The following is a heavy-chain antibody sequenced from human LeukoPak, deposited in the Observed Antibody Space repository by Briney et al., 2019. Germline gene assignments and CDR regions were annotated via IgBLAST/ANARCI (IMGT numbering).Heavy chain of an antibody. CDR2: INHSGST. D-gene: IGHD5-18*01. V-gene: IGHV4-34*01. Sequence: SETLSLTCAVSGGSFSGYYWSWIRQPPGKGLEWIGEINHSGSTNYNPSLKSRVTISVDTSKNQFSLKLSSVTAADTAVYYCARGRRPGYSYGFSASPYFDYWGQGTLVTVSS. CDR3: ARGRRPGYSYGFSASPYFDY. J-gene: IGHJ4*02. CDR1: GGSFSGYY.